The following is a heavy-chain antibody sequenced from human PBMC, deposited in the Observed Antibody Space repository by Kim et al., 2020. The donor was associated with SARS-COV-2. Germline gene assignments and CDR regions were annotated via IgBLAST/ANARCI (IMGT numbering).Heavy chain of an antibody. CDR1: GFTFSNAW. Sequence: GGSLRLSCAASGFTFSNAWMSWVRQAPGKGLEWVGRIKSKTDGGTTDYAAPVKGRFTISRDDSKNTLYLQMNSLKTEDTAVYYCTTERYDYVWGSYRPGPGFDYWGQGTLVTVSS. CDR3: TTERYDYVWGSYRPGPGFDY. CDR2: IKSKTDGGTT. D-gene: IGHD3-16*02. J-gene: IGHJ4*02. V-gene: IGHV3-15*01.